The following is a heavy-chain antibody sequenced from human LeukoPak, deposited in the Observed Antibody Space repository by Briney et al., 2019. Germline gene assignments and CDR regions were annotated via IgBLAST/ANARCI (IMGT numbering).Heavy chain of an antibody. J-gene: IGHJ4*02. CDR1: GGSISTSNYY. Sequence: SETLSLTCTVSGGSISTSNYYWGWIRQPPGKGLEWIGNIFYSGSTYYSPSLKSRVTISLDTSRNQFSLKLSSVTAADTAVYYCARDTYDYVWGSYRYRIDYWGQGTLVTVSS. D-gene: IGHD3-16*02. CDR3: ARDTYDYVWGSYRYRIDY. CDR2: IFYSGST. V-gene: IGHV4-39*07.